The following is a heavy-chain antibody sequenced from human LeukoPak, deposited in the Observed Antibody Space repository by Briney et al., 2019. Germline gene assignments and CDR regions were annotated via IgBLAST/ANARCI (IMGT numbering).Heavy chain of an antibody. V-gene: IGHV3-21*01. CDR2: ISSSSSYI. CDR3: ARGYDFWSGYHDY. J-gene: IGHJ4*02. Sequence: GGSLRLSCAASGFTFSSYSMNWVRQAPGKGLEWVSSISSSSSYIYYADSVKGRFTISRDNAKNSLYLQMNSLRAEDTAVYYCARGYDFWSGYHDYWGKGTLVTVSS. D-gene: IGHD3-3*01. CDR1: GFTFSSYS.